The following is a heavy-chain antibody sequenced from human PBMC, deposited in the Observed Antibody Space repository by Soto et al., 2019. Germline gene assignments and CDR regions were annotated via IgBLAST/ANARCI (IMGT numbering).Heavy chain of an antibody. V-gene: IGHV1-69*02. J-gene: IGHJ4*02. Sequence: SVKVSCKASGGTFSSYTISWVRQAPGQGLEWMGRIIPILGIANYAQKFQGRVTITADKSTSTAYMKLSSLRSEDTAVYYCARAGGYCSSTSCRDDYWGQGTLVTVSS. CDR3: ARAGGYCSSTSCRDDY. CDR1: GGTFSSYT. CDR2: IIPILGIA. D-gene: IGHD2-2*03.